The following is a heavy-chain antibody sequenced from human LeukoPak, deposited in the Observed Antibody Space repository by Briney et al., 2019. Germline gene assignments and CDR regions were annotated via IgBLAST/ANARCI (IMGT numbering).Heavy chain of an antibody. Sequence: SGPALVKPTQTLTLTCTFSGFSLSTSGMCVSWIRQPPGKALEWLALIYWDDDKRYSPSLKSRLTITKDTSKNQVVLTMTNMDPVDTATYYCARGFNGGYYAPTPVDNWFDPWGQGTLVTVSS. J-gene: IGHJ5*02. D-gene: IGHD4-17*01. CDR1: GFSLSTSGMC. CDR3: ARGFNGGYYAPTPVDNWFDP. CDR2: IYWDDDK. V-gene: IGHV2-5*08.